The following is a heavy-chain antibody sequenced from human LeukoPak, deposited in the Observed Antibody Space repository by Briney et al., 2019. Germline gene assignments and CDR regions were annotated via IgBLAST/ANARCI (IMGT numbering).Heavy chain of an antibody. V-gene: IGHV3-30*02. CDR3: AKGAGTWSPDY. CDR1: GFTFSSYA. D-gene: IGHD6-13*01. Sequence: GGSLRLSCAASGFTFSSYAMSWVRQAPGKGLEWVALIRHDGSYKYYADSVKGRFTISRDNSKNMLFLQMNSLRAEDTAMYYCAKGAGTWSPDYWGQGTLVTVSS. J-gene: IGHJ4*02. CDR2: IRHDGSYK.